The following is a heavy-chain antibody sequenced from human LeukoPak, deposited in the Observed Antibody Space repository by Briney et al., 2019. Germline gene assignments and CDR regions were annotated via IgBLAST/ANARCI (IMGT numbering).Heavy chain of an antibody. V-gene: IGHV4-30-4*01. D-gene: IGHD6-13*01. Sequence: SETLSLTCTVSGGSISSGDYYWSWIRQPPGKGLEWIGYIYYSGSTYYNPSLKSRVTISIDTSENQFSLKLSSVTAADTAVYYCARAGSSSWVDYWGQGTLVTVSS. CDR3: ARAGSSSWVDY. CDR2: IYYSGST. CDR1: GGSISSGDYY. J-gene: IGHJ4*02.